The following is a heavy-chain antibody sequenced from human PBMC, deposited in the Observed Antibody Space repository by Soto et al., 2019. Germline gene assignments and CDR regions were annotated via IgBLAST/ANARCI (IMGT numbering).Heavy chain of an antibody. V-gene: IGHV1-8*01. J-gene: IGHJ1*01. CDR3: ARGIGGYCSGGSCYVMDEYFQH. Sequence: GASVKVSCKASGYTFTSDDINWVRQATGQGLEWMGWMNPNSGNTGYAQKFQGRVTMTRNTSISTAYMELSSLRSEDTAVYYCARGIGGYCSGGSCYVMDEYFQHWGQGTLVTVS. CDR1: GYTFTSDD. CDR2: MNPNSGNT. D-gene: IGHD2-15*01.